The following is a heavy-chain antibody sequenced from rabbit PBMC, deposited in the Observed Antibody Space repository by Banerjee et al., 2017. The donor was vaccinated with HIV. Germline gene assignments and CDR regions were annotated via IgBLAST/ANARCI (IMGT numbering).Heavy chain of an antibody. CDR2: ISTGDGNI. J-gene: IGHJ4*01. V-gene: IGHV1S45*01. Sequence: QEQLVESGGDLVQPGGSLTLSCKASGFDFSSRYYMCWVRQAPGKGLEWIACISTGDGNIYYASWVNGRFTISKTSSTTVTLQMTSLTAADTATYFCARGYGYSGAGYLFNLWGPGTLVTVS. CDR1: GFDFSSRYY. D-gene: IGHD6-1*01. CDR3: ARGYGYSGAGYLFNL.